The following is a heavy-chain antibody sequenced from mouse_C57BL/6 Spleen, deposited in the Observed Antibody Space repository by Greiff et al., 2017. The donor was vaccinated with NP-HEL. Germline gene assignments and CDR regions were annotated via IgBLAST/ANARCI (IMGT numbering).Heavy chain of an antibody. D-gene: IGHD2-2*01. V-gene: IGHV1-54*01. CDR3: ARREVTHYYAMDY. CDR1: GYAFTDYL. CDR2: INPGSGGT. J-gene: IGHJ4*01. Sequence: VQLQQSGAELVRPGTSVKVSCKASGYAFTDYLIEWVKQRPGQGLEWIGLINPGSGGTNYNEKFKGKATLTADKSSSTAYMQLSSLRSEDAAVYFCARREVTHYYAMDYWGQGTSVTVSS.